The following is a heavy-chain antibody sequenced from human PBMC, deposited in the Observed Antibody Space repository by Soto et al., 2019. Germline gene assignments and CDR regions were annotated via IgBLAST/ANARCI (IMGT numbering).Heavy chain of an antibody. CDR3: AKEDYDFWSGFFDY. Sequence: GGSLRLSCAASGFTFSSSGMHWVRQAPGKGLEWVAVISYDGSNKYYADSVKGRFTISRDNSKNTLYLQMNSLRAEDTAVYYCAKEDYDFWSGFFDYWGQGTLVTVSS. D-gene: IGHD3-3*01. CDR1: GFTFSSSG. V-gene: IGHV3-30*18. J-gene: IGHJ4*02. CDR2: ISYDGSNK.